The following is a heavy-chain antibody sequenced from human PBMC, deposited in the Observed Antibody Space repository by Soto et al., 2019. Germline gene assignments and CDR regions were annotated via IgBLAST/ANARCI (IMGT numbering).Heavy chain of an antibody. D-gene: IGHD6-6*01. CDR2: ISYDGSNK. CDR1: GFTFSSYG. Sequence: GGSLRLSCAASGFTFSSYGMHWVRQAPGKGLEWVAVISYDGSNKYYADSVKGRFTISRDNAKNTLFLQMNSLRAEDTAVYYCTRSWYTNPSFDHWGQGILVTVSS. CDR3: TRSWYTNPSFDH. J-gene: IGHJ4*02. V-gene: IGHV3-30*03.